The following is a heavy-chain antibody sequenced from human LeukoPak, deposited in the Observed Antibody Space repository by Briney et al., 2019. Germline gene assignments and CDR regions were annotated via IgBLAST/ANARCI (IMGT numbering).Heavy chain of an antibody. CDR1: GYTFTGYF. D-gene: IGHD5-18*01. CDR2: INPNSGGK. J-gene: IGHJ4*02. Sequence: ASVKVSCKASGYTFTGYFLHWVRQGPGQGLEWMGRINPNSGGKNYAQKFQGRVTMTRDTSISTAYMELSSLRSDDTAMFYCARATTAMVRPFDYWGQGTLVTVSS. V-gene: IGHV1-2*06. CDR3: ARATTAMVRPFDY.